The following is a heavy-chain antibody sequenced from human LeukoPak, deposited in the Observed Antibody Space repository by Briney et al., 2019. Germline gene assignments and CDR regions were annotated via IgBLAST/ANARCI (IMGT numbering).Heavy chain of an antibody. J-gene: IGHJ3*02. CDR1: GFTFSTYA. V-gene: IGHV3-23*01. D-gene: IGHD6-13*01. CDR2: ISGSGGST. CDR3: AKDVHSSSWYVASDM. Sequence: GGSLRLSCAAPGFTFSTYAMSWVRQAPGKGLAGVSTISGSGGSTYYADSVKGRFIISRDNSKNTLYMQMNSLRAEDTALYYCAKDVHSSSWYVASDMWGEGAMVTVSS.